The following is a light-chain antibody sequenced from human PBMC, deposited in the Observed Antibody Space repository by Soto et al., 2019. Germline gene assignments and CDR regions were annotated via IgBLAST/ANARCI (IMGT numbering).Light chain of an antibody. J-gene: IGLJ1*01. CDR3: QSYDRSLSGYV. V-gene: IGLV1-40*01. Sequence: QSVLTQPPSVSEAPGQRITISCTGSSSNIGAGYEAHWYQQVPGTAPKLLIYENNNRPSGVPDRFSGSKSGTSASLAITGLQAEDEDEYYCQSYDRSLSGYVFGTGTKGTVL. CDR1: SSNIGAGYE. CDR2: ENN.